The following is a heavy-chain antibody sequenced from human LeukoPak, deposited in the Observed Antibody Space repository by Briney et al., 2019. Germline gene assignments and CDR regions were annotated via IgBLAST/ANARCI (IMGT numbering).Heavy chain of an antibody. Sequence: TGGSLRLSCTASGFTFTSYGMSWVRQAPGKGLEWVSAIGGGGGATHYADSVKGRFTISRDISKDTLYLQMNSLRAEDTAVYYCAKSPSTVTTLNWFDPWGQGTLVTVSS. V-gene: IGHV3-23*01. D-gene: IGHD4-17*01. CDR1: GFTFTSYG. CDR2: IGGGGGAT. J-gene: IGHJ5*02. CDR3: AKSPSTVTTLNWFDP.